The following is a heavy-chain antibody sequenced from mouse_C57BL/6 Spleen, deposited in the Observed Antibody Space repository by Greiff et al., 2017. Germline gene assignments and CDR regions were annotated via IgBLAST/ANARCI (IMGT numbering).Heavy chain of an antibody. J-gene: IGHJ4*01. Sequence: VQLQQPGAELVRPGSSVKLSCKASGYTFTSYWMDWVKQRPGQGLEWIGNIYPSDSETHYNQKFKDKATLTVDKSSSTAYMQLSSLTSEDSAVYYCARVYYDYDMDYWGQGTSVTVSS. CDR1: GYTFTSYW. D-gene: IGHD2-4*01. CDR2: IYPSDSET. V-gene: IGHV1-61*01. CDR3: ARVYYDYDMDY.